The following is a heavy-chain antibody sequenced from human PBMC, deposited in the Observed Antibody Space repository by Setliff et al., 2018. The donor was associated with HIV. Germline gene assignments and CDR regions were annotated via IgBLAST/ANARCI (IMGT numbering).Heavy chain of an antibody. J-gene: IGHJ4*02. CDR3: AARGAGSFDY. D-gene: IGHD6-19*01. CDR2: MNPNSGNT. V-gene: IGHV1-8*02. CDR1: GYTFTSYY. Sequence: ASVKVSCKASGYTFTSYYMHWVRQATGQGLEWMGWMNPNSGNTGYAQKLQGRVTMTTDTSTSTAYMELRSLRSDDTAVYYCAARGAGSFDYWGQGTLVTVSS.